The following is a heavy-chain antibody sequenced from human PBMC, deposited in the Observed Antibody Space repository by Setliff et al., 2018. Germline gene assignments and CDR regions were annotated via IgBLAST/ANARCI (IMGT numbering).Heavy chain of an antibody. CDR2: IYTTWST. CDR1: GGSVGNSHYY. CDR3: ARGRNIAARLLDS. Sequence: SETLSLTCTVSGGSVGNSHYYWNWIRQPAGKGLGWIGRIYTTWSTNYNPSLKSRVTISIDTSKDQFSLKLISMTAADTAVYYCARGRNIAARLLDSWGQGTLVTVSS. V-gene: IGHV4-61*02. D-gene: IGHD6-6*01. J-gene: IGHJ4*02.